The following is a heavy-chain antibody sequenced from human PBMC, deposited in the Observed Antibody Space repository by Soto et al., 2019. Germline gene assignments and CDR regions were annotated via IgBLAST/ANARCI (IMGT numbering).Heavy chain of an antibody. D-gene: IGHD5-12*01. Sequence: EVQLVESGGGLVQPGGSLRLSCAASGFTFSSHSMNWVRQAPGKGLEWVSYISSSSSTIYYADSVKGRFTISRDNAKHSRSLQMNSLRAEDTAVYYCPRDNPSGYGDCWGQGTLVTVSS. CDR1: GFTFSSHS. J-gene: IGHJ4*02. CDR2: ISSSSSTI. CDR3: PRDNPSGYGDC. V-gene: IGHV3-48*01.